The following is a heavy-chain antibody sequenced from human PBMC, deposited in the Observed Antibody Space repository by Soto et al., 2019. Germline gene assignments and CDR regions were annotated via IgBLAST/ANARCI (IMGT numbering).Heavy chain of an antibody. V-gene: IGHV4-30-4*01. D-gene: IGHD2-21*01. CDR1: GGSISSGDYY. Sequence: SETLSLTCTVSGGSISSGDYYWSWIRPPPGKGLEWIGYIYYSGSTYYNPSHKSRVTISVDTSKNQFSLKLSSVTAADTAVYYCARDTPPRDGGNFPTFSYGMDVWGQGTTVTVSS. CDR2: IYYSGST. J-gene: IGHJ6*02. CDR3: ARDTPPRDGGNFPTFSYGMDV.